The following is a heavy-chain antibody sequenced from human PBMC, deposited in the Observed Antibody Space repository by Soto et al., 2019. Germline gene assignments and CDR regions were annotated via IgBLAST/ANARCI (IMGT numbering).Heavy chain of an antibody. V-gene: IGHV4-34*01. Sequence: QVQLQQWGAGLLKPSETLSLTCAVYGGSFSGYYWSWIRQPPGKGLEWIGEINHSGSTNYNPSLTSRVTISVDTSTTQFSLKLSSVTAADPAVYYCARLVLAHHWGQGTLVTLSS. CDR2: INHSGST. CDR3: ARLVLAHH. J-gene: IGHJ4*02. CDR1: GGSFSGYY. D-gene: IGHD2-15*01.